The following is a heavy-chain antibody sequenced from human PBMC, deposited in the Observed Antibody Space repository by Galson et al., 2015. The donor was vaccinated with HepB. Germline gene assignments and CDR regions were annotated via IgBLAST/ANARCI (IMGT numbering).Heavy chain of an antibody. CDR2: ISFDGRKT. J-gene: IGHJ6*02. Sequence: SLRLSCAASGFTFSTYGMHWGRQAPGKGLEWVASISFDGRKTYYVDSVQGRFTISRDNSNNTLHLQMNSLRAEDTAVYYCAKDGLYCSSANCYHYYYYYYGMDVWGQGTTVTVSS. V-gene: IGHV3-30*18. CDR1: GFTFSTYG. D-gene: IGHD2-2*01. CDR3: AKDGLYCSSANCYHYYYYYYGMDV.